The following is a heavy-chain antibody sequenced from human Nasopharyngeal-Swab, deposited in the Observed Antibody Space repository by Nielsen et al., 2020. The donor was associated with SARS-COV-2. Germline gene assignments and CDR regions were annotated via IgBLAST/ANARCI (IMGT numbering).Heavy chain of an antibody. D-gene: IGHD6-25*01. J-gene: IGHJ4*02. CDR1: GYTFISYG. CDR3: ARDPRGPDY. Sequence: ASLKVSCKASGYTFISYGISWVRQAPGQGLEWMVWISAYNGRTYYAQKFQGRVTMTTDTSTSTAYMDLRSLRSDDTAVYYCARDPRGPDYWGQETLVTVSS. V-gene: IGHV1-18*01. CDR2: ISAYNGRT.